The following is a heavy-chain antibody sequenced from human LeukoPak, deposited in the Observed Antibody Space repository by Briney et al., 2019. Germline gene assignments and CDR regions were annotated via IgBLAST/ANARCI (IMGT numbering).Heavy chain of an antibody. CDR1: GFTFNTYW. J-gene: IGHJ3*01. V-gene: IGHV3-74*01. Sequence: GGSLRLSCAASGFTFNTYWMHWVRQGPGEGLGWVSRIDGDGSRASYAASVKGRFTISRDNAKNTLYLQMNSPRPEDTAVYFCVREAGGTYAFDVWGQGTMVTVPS. CDR3: VREAGGTYAFDV. CDR2: IDGDGSRA. D-gene: IGHD3-16*01.